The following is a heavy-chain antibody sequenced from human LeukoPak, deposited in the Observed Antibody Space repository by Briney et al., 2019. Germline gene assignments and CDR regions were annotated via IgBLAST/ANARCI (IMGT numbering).Heavy chain of an antibody. CDR1: GGSFSGYY. V-gene: IGHV4-34*01. D-gene: IGHD3-3*01. Sequence: SETLSLTCAVYGGSFSGYYWSWIRQPPGKGLEWIGEINHSGSTNYNPSLKSRVTISVDTSKNQFSLKLSSVTAADTAVYYCARHGDCDFWSGWLYWGQGTLVTVSS. J-gene: IGHJ4*02. CDR3: ARHGDCDFWSGWLY. CDR2: INHSGST.